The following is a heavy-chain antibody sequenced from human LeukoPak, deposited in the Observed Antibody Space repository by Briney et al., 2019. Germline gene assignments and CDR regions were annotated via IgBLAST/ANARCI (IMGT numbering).Heavy chain of an antibody. CDR1: GFTFSGYA. V-gene: IGHV3-23*01. CDR3: AKETNNILTGYYTFDY. J-gene: IGHJ4*02. D-gene: IGHD3-9*01. Sequence: GGSLRLSCAASGFTFSGYAMSWLRQAPAKGLEWIPDISAGGGSTYYADSVKGRFTISRDNSKNTVYLQMNSLRAEDTAVYYCAKETNNILTGYYTFDYWGQGILVTVSS. CDR2: ISAGGGST.